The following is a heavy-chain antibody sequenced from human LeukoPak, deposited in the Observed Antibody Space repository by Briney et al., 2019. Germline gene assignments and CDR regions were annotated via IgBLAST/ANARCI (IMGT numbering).Heavy chain of an antibody. V-gene: IGHV4-61*02. CDR2: IYTSGST. Sequence: SETLSLTCTVSGNSISSGDYYWSWIRQPAGKGLEWIGRIYTSGSTTYNPSLKSRVTISGDTSKNQFSLRLSSVTAADTAVYYCVRVDNGGNYFDYWGQGTLVTVSS. D-gene: IGHD4-23*01. CDR1: GNSISSGDYY. CDR3: VRVDNGGNYFDY. J-gene: IGHJ4*02.